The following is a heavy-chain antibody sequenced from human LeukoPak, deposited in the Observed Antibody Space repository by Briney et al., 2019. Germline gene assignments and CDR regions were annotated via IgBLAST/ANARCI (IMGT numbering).Heavy chain of an antibody. CDR1: GYTLTELS. D-gene: IGHD2-15*01. Sequence: GASVKVSCKVSGYTLTELSMHWVRQAPGKGLEWMGGFDPEDGETIYAQKFQGRVTMTEDTSTDTAYMELSSLRSEDTAVYYCARTPYCSGGSCRRYYFDYWGQGTLVTVSS. V-gene: IGHV1-24*01. CDR2: FDPEDGET. J-gene: IGHJ4*02. CDR3: ARTPYCSGGSCRRYYFDY.